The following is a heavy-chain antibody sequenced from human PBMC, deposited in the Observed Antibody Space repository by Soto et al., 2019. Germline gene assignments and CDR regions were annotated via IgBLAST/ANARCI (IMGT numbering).Heavy chain of an antibody. D-gene: IGHD3-22*01. CDR1: GYTFNSYG. CDR2: ISPYDDNT. J-gene: IGHJ6*02. Sequence: QVQLVQSGTEVKKPGASVKVSCKASGYTFNSYGISWVRQAPGQGLEWMGWISPYDDNTNYAHNLQGRVTMTTDTSTRTAYMELRSLRSDDTAVYYCARGGYYDSSGSRNYHYYGMDAWGQGTTVTVS. CDR3: ARGGYYDSSGSRNYHYYGMDA. V-gene: IGHV1-18*01.